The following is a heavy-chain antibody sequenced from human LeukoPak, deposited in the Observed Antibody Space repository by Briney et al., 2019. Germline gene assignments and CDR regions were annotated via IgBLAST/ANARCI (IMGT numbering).Heavy chain of an antibody. J-gene: IGHJ4*02. CDR3: AREGLGELTLDY. V-gene: IGHV1-18*01. Sequence: ASVKVSCKASGYTFTSYGISWVRQAPGEGLEWMGWISTYNGDTNYAQKLQGRVTMTTDTSTNTAYMELRSLRSDDTAVYYCAREGLGELTLDYWGQGTLLTVSS. CDR1: GYTFTSYG. CDR2: ISTYNGDT. D-gene: IGHD3-16*01.